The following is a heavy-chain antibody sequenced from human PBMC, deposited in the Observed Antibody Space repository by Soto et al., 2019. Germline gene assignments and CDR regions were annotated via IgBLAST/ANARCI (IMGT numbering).Heavy chain of an antibody. D-gene: IGHD3-10*01. Sequence: GGSLRLSCTDSGFTFSSYSMSWVRQAPGKGLEWVASISGSSSSRYYTDSVRGRFTVSRDNSKNTLYLQMDSLRAEDTAEYYCAKGALSSSFDHWGQGTLVTVSS. CDR1: GFTFSSYS. J-gene: IGHJ4*02. V-gene: IGHV3-23*01. CDR3: AKGALSSSFDH. CDR2: ISGSSSSR.